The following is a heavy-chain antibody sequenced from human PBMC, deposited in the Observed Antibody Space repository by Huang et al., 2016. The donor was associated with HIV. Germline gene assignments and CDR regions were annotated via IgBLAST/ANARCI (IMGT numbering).Heavy chain of an antibody. Sequence: QLQLQESGPGLVKPSETLSLICTVSGGSIDSYSYYWGWIRQPPGKGLEWIGSIYFSGSTFHNPSLQSRGTISRDTSKNQCSLRLHSVTAADTAVYYCARRLGSSWGAADYWGHGTLVTVSS. CDR1: GGSIDSYSYY. D-gene: IGHD6-13*01. CDR2: IYFSGST. V-gene: IGHV4-39*01. CDR3: ARRLGSSWGAADY. J-gene: IGHJ4*01.